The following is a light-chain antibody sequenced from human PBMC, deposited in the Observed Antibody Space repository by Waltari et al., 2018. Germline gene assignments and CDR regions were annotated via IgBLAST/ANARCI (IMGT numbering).Light chain of an antibody. V-gene: IGLV2-23*01. CDR1: SSDVGSSNL. Sequence: GQSTTISCTGTSSDVGSSNLVSWYQQHPGKAPKLMIYEDSKRPSWVSNRFSGSKSGNTASLTISGLQAEDEADYYCCSYAGSSTSWVFGGGTKLTVL. CDR3: CSYAGSSTSWV. CDR2: EDS. J-gene: IGLJ3*02.